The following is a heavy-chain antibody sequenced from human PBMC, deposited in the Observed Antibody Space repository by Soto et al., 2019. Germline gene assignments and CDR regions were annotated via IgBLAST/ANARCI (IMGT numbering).Heavy chain of an antibody. CDR3: AKVLGIFYDILTGYYGPFDY. V-gene: IGHV3-30*18. Sequence: QVQLVESGGGVVQPGGSLRLSCAASGFTFSSYGMHWVRQAPGKGLEWVAVISYDGSNKYYADSVKGRFTISRDNSKNTVYLQMNSLRAEDTAVYYCAKVLGIFYDILTGYYGPFDYWGQGTLVTVSS. D-gene: IGHD3-9*01. J-gene: IGHJ4*02. CDR1: GFTFSSYG. CDR2: ISYDGSNK.